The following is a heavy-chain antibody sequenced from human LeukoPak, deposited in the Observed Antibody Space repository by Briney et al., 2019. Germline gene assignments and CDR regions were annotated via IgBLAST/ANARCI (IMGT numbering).Heavy chain of an antibody. V-gene: IGHV4-4*07. CDR3: ARNAGGYSSSWYPLALDY. J-gene: IGHJ4*02. Sequence: SETLSLTCTVSGGSISSYYWSWIRQPAGKGLEWIGRIYTSGSTNYNPSLKSRVTMSVDMSKNQFSLKLSSVTAADTAVYYCARNAGGYSSSWYPLALDYWGQGTLVTVSS. D-gene: IGHD6-13*01. CDR1: GGSISSYY. CDR2: IYTSGST.